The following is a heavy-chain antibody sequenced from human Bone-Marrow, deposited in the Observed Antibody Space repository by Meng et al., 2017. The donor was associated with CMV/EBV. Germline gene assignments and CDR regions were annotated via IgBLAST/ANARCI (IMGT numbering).Heavy chain of an antibody. J-gene: IGHJ5*02. Sequence: SVKVSCKASGYTFTGYFMHWVRQAPGQGLEWMGWINPNSGGTNYAQKFQGRVTMTRDTSISTAYMELSRLRSDDTAVYYCAREVVVVPADISGFDPWGQGTLVTVSS. CDR1: GYTFTGYF. D-gene: IGHD2-2*01. CDR3: AREVVVVPADISGFDP. V-gene: IGHV1-2*02. CDR2: INPNSGGT.